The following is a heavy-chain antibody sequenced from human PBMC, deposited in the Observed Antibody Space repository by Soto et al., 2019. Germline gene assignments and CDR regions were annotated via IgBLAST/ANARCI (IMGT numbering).Heavy chain of an antibody. CDR1: GFTFSSYG. D-gene: IGHD3-10*01. V-gene: IGHV3-30*18. CDR3: AKDLYYYGSGRDMDY. Sequence: GGSLRLSCAASGFTFSSYGMHWVRQAPGKGLEWVAVISYDGSNKYYADSVKGRFTISRDNSKNTLYLQMNSLRAEDTAVYYCAKDLYYYGSGRDMDYWGQGTLVTVSS. J-gene: IGHJ4*02. CDR2: ISYDGSNK.